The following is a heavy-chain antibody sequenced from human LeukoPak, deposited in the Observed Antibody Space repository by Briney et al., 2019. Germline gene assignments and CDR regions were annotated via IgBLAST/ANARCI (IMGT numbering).Heavy chain of an antibody. CDR3: ARATGYSSRGYFDY. Sequence: GEINHSGSTNYNPSLKSRVTISVDTSKNQFSLKLSSVTAADTAVYYCARATGYSSRGYFDYWGQGTLVTVSS. J-gene: IGHJ4*02. CDR2: INHSGST. V-gene: IGHV4-34*01. D-gene: IGHD6-13*01.